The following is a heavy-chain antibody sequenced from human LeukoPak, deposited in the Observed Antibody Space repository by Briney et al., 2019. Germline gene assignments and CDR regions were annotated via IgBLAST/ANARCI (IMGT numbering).Heavy chain of an antibody. CDR1: GFTFSSYS. J-gene: IGHJ4*02. CDR3: ARGVDTAMVRH. D-gene: IGHD5-18*01. V-gene: IGHV3-21*01. Sequence: GGSLRLSCAASGFTFSSYSMNWVRQAPGKGLEWVSSISSSSSYIYYADSVKGRFTISRDNAKNSLYLQMNSLRAEDTAVYYCARGVDTAMVRHWGQGTLVTVSS. CDR2: ISSSSSYI.